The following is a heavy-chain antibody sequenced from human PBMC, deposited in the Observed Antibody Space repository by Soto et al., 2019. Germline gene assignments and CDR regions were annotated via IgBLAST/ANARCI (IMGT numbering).Heavy chain of an antibody. V-gene: IGHV4-34*01. CDR1: GGSFSAYY. Sequence: SETLSLTCTVYGGSFSAYYWTWIRQPPGTGLEWIGEINHSGSTNYNPSLKSRVTISVDTSKNQFSLKLSSVTAADTAVYYCARLGGSYAVPHFDYWGQGTLVTVSS. D-gene: IGHD1-26*01. CDR3: ARLGGSYAVPHFDY. CDR2: INHSGST. J-gene: IGHJ4*02.